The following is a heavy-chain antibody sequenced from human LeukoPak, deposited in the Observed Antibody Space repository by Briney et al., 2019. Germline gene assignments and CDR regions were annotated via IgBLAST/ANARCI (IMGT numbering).Heavy chain of an antibody. CDR2: IYYSGST. Sequence: PSQTLPLTCTVSGGSISSGDYYWSWIRQPPGKGLEWIGYIYYSGSTYYNPSLKSRVTISVDTSKNQFSLKLSSVTAADTAVYYCAREKSHYYDSSGYYRTRRYFDYWGQGTLVTVSS. CDR3: AREKSHYYDSSGYYRTRRYFDY. V-gene: IGHV4-30-4*08. J-gene: IGHJ4*02. D-gene: IGHD3-22*01. CDR1: GGSISSGDYY.